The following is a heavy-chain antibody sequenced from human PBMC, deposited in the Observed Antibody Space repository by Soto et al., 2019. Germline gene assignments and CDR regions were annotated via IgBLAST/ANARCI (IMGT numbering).Heavy chain of an antibody. D-gene: IGHD6-19*01. V-gene: IGHV3-9*01. CDR3: ATSLGVAADFDY. CDR2: ISWNSGTI. J-gene: IGHJ4*02. CDR1: GFTFDDYA. Sequence: EVQLVESGGGLVQPGRSLRLSCAGSGFTFDDYAMHWVRQVPGKGLEWVSGISWNSGTIGYVDSVKGRFTISRDNAKNSLYLQMNSLRVEDTAFYYCATSLGVAADFDYWGQGTLVTVSS.